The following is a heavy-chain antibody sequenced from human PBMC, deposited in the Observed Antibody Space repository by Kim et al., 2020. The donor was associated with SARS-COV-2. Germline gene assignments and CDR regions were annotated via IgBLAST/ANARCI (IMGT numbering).Heavy chain of an antibody. CDR2: ISSSSSYI. V-gene: IGHV3-21*01. CDR1: GFTFSSYS. Sequence: GGSLRLSCAASGFTFSSYSMNWVRQAPGKGLEWVSSISSSSSYIYYADSVKGRFTISRDNAKNSLYLQMNSLRAEDTAVYYCARAAVVVVAATQEGVGYWGQGTLVTVSS. CDR3: ARAAVVVVAATQEGVGY. J-gene: IGHJ4*02. D-gene: IGHD2-15*01.